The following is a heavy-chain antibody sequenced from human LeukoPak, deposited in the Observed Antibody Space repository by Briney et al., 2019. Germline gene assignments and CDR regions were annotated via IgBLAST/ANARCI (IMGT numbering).Heavy chain of an antibody. CDR2: INHSGST. CDR3: ASDLMKMTTVTTGDY. Sequence: PSETLSLTCAVYGGSFSGYYWSWIHQPPGKGLEWIGEINHSGSTNYNPSLKSRVTISVDTSKNQFSLKLSSVTAADTAVYYCASDLMKMTTVTTGDYWGQGTLVTVSS. CDR1: GGSFSGYY. D-gene: IGHD4-17*01. V-gene: IGHV4-34*01. J-gene: IGHJ4*02.